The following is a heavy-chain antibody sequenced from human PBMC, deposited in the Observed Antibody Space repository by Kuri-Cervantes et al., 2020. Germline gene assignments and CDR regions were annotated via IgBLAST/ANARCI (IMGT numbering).Heavy chain of an antibody. CDR1: GFTFSNYW. Sequence: GGSLRLSCAASGFTFSNYWMSWVRQTPGKGLEWVANIKEDGSEKYYVDSVKGRFTISRDNAKNSLYLQMNSLKTEDTAVYYCTNHLGGNWGYYYFYMDVWGKGTTVTVSS. J-gene: IGHJ6*03. V-gene: IGHV3-7*03. D-gene: IGHD4-23*01. CDR2: IKEDGSEK. CDR3: TNHLGGNWGYYYFYMDV.